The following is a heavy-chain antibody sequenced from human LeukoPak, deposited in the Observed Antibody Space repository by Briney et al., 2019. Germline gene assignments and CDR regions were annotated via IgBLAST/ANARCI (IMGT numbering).Heavy chain of an antibody. Sequence: PGGSLRLSCAASGFTFSSYAMHWVRQAPGRGLEWVAVISYDGSNKYYADSVKGRFTISRDNSKNTLYLQMNSLRAEDTAVYYCARARYGSLDVWGKGTTVTVSS. CDR2: ISYDGSNK. CDR1: GFTFSSYA. D-gene: IGHD3-16*01. J-gene: IGHJ6*04. V-gene: IGHV3-30*01. CDR3: ARARYGSLDV.